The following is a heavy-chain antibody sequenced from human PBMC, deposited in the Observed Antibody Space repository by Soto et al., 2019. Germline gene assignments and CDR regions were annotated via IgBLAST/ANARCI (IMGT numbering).Heavy chain of an antibody. CDR2: ISGSGGST. CDR3: ASEREVAYYYYGMDV. J-gene: IGHJ6*02. D-gene: IGHD1-1*01. CDR1: GFTFSSYA. V-gene: IGHV3-23*01. Sequence: PGGSLRLSCAASGFTFSSYAMSWVRQAPGKGLEWVSAISGSGGSTYYADSVKGRFTISRDNSKNTLYLQMNSLRAEDTAVYYCASEREVAYYYYGMDVWGQGTTVTVSS.